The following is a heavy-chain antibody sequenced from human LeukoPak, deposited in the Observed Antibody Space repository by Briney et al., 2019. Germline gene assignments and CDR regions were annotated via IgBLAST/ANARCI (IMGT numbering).Heavy chain of an antibody. D-gene: IGHD2-21*01. CDR2: ISSSSSYI. J-gene: IGHJ4*02. Sequence: PGGSLRLSCAASGFTFSSYSMNWVRQAPGKGLEWVSFISSSSSYIYYADSVKGRFTISRDNAKNSLYLQMNSLRAEDTAVYYCANQHMDYFDYWGQGTLVTVSS. V-gene: IGHV3-21*04. CDR3: ANQHMDYFDY. CDR1: GFTFSSYS.